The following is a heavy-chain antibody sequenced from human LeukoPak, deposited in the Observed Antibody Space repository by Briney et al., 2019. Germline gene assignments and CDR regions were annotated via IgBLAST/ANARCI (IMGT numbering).Heavy chain of an antibody. CDR2: INHSGST. CDR1: GGSISSYY. Sequence: SETLSLTCTVSGGSISSYYWSWIRQPPGKGLEWIGEINHSGSTNYNPSLKSRVTISVDTSKNQFSLKLSSVTAADTAVYYCARVDTMVRAFDYWGQGTLVTVSS. D-gene: IGHD3-10*01. V-gene: IGHV4-34*01. J-gene: IGHJ4*02. CDR3: ARVDTMVRAFDY.